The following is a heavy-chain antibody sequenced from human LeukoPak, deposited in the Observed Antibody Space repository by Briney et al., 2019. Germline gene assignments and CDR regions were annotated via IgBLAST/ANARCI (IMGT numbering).Heavy chain of an antibody. CDR2: ISYDGSNK. CDR1: GFTFSSYG. J-gene: IGHJ5*02. Sequence: PGRSLRLSCAASGFTFSSYGMHWVRQAPGKGLEWVAVISYDGSNKYYADSVKGRFTISRDNSKNTLYLQMNSLRAEDTAVYYCAKGRGCSGGSCPNWFDPWGQGTPVTVSS. D-gene: IGHD2-15*01. V-gene: IGHV3-30*18. CDR3: AKGRGCSGGSCPNWFDP.